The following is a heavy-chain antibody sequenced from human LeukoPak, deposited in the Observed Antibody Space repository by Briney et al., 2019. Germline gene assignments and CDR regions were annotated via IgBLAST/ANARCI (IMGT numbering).Heavy chain of an antibody. J-gene: IGHJ4*02. CDR3: ARDFDSSGYWDY. D-gene: IGHD3-22*01. Sequence: PSETLSLTCTVSGGSISSYYWSWLRQPAGKGLEWIGRIYTSGSTNYNPSLTSRGTMSVDTSKNQFSLKLSSVTAADTAVYYCARDFDSSGYWDYWGQGTLVTVSS. CDR2: IYTSGST. V-gene: IGHV4-4*07. CDR1: GGSISSYY.